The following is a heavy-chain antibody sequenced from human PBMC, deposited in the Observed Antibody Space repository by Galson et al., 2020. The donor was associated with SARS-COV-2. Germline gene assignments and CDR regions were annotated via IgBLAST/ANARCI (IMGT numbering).Heavy chain of an antibody. CDR1: GFTFDDYA. CDR3: AKGPNSYSTGWHGIDY. D-gene: IGHD6-19*01. V-gene: IGHV3-9*01. Sequence: SLKISCAASGFTFDDYAMHWVRQAPGKGLEWVSGIYWNSRSTGYADSVKGRFTISRDNAKNSLYLQMNSLRAEDTAFYYCAKGPNSYSTGWHGIDYWGQGTLVTVSS. CDR2: IYWNSRST. J-gene: IGHJ4*02.